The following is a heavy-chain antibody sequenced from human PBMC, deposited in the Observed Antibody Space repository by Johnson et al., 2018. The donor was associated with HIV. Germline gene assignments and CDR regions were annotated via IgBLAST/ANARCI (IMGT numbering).Heavy chain of an antibody. Sequence: MLLVESGGGVVRPGGSLRLSCAASGFTFDDYGMSWVSQAPGKGLEWVSGINWNGGSTGYADSVKGRFTISRDNAKNSLYLQMNSLKTEDTAVYYCTTVDCGGDCYAGHAFDIWGQGTMVTVSS. CDR2: INWNGGST. CDR3: TTVDCGGDCYAGHAFDI. CDR1: GFTFDDYG. J-gene: IGHJ3*02. V-gene: IGHV3-20*04. D-gene: IGHD2-21*01.